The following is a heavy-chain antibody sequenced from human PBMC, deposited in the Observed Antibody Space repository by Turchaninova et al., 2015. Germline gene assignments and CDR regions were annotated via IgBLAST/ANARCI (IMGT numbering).Heavy chain of an antibody. D-gene: IGHD6-13*01. Sequence: LQQSGPGLVKPSQTLSVTCAISGDSVSSNSAAWNWIRQSPSRGLEWLGRTYDRSKWYNDHAVSVKSRIIINAETSKNQSSLQRNSVTPEDTAVHYCATGNSWPHNSWCQGTLVNVPS. CDR1: GDSVSSNSAA. V-gene: IGHV6-1*01. CDR2: TYDRSKWYN. CDR3: ATGNSWPHNS. J-gene: IGHJ4*02.